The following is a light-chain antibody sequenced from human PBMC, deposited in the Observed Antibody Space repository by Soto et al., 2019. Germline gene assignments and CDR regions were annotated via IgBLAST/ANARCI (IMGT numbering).Light chain of an antibody. CDR1: SSDVGSYNR. CDR3: SSFTSSSTLV. Sequence: QSALTQPPSVSGSPGQSVTISCTGTSSDVGSYNRVSWYQQPPGTAPKLIIYEVSNRPSGVPDRFSGSKSGNTASLTISGLQAEDEGDYYCSSFTSSSTLVFGGGTQLTVL. V-gene: IGLV2-18*02. CDR2: EVS. J-gene: IGLJ2*01.